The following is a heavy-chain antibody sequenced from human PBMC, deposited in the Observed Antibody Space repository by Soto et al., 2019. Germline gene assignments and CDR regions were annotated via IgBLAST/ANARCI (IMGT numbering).Heavy chain of an antibody. D-gene: IGHD2-15*01. CDR3: ARAGVCNYCQDV. J-gene: IGHJ6*02. V-gene: IGHV3-74*03. CDR1: GFTFTHYR. Sequence: PGGSLRVFSAASGFTFTHYRIDWVRQPPGKGLEWVGRINSDGARIEYGDSVKGRFTISRDNAHNMVFLQMNSLTDEDSGVYFWARAGVCNYCQDVCG. CDR2: INSDGARI.